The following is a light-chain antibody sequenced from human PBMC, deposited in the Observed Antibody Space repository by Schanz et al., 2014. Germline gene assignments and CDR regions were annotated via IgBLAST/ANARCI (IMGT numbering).Light chain of an antibody. Sequence: QPVLTQSPSASASLGASVKLTCTLSSGHSSYAIAWHQKQLEKGPRYLMKLSSDGSHTKGDGIPDRLSGSSSGAERHLIISSLQSEDEADYYCQTWGTGIVVFGGGTKLTVL. CDR2: LSSDGSH. V-gene: IGLV4-69*01. J-gene: IGLJ2*01. CDR3: QTWGTGIVV. CDR1: SGHSSYA.